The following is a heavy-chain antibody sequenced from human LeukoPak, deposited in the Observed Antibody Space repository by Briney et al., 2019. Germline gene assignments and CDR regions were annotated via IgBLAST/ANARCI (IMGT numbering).Heavy chain of an antibody. J-gene: IGHJ4*02. Sequence: GGSLRLSCAASGFTFDDYAMHWGRQAPGKGLGLVSLISWDGGSTYYADSVQSRFTISRDNSKNSLYLQMNSLRAEDTALYYCAKDRGQLWLQKLLDYWGQGTLVTVSS. CDR2: ISWDGGST. V-gene: IGHV3-43D*03. D-gene: IGHD5-18*01. CDR1: GFTFDDYA. CDR3: AKDRGQLWLQKLLDY.